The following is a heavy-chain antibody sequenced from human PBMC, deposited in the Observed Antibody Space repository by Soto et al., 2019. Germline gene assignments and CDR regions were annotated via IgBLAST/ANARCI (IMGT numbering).Heavy chain of an antibody. CDR2: INAGNGYT. CDR3: ARDAAVAGAINFDY. J-gene: IGHJ4*02. CDR1: GYTFTRYA. V-gene: IGHV1-3*01. Sequence: QVQLVQSGAEVKKPGASVKVSCKASGYTFTRYAMHWVRQAPGQRLEWMGWINAGNGYTKYSPKFQGRVTITTDTSASTAYLELSSLRSEDTAVYYCARDAAVAGAINFDYWGQGTLVTVSS. D-gene: IGHD6-19*01.